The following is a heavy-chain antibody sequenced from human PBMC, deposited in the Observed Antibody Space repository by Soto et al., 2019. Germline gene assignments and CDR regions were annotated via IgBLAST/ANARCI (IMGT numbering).Heavy chain of an antibody. CDR3: ARGSTSDKVDY. CDR2: MYNSGTT. V-gene: IGHV4-30-2*05. J-gene: IGHJ4*02. CDR1: GGSISSGGYS. Sequence: SETLSLTCAVSGGSISSGGYSWSWIRQPPGKGLEWIGHMYNSGTTYSNPSLKGRVTISGDTSKNQFSLNLSSVTAADTAVYYCARGSTSDKVDYCGQGTLVTVS.